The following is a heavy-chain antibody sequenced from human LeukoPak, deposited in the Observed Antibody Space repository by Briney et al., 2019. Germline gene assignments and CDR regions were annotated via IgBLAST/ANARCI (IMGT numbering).Heavy chain of an antibody. J-gene: IGHJ4*02. Sequence: GASVKVSCKASGYTFTGYYMHWVRQAPGQGLEWMGWINPNSGGTNYAQKFQGRVTMTRDTSIGTAYMELSRLRSDDTAVYYCARDPRSRYSYGYYFDYWGQGTLVTVSS. CDR2: INPNSGGT. CDR3: ARDPRSRYSYGYYFDY. CDR1: GYTFTGYY. D-gene: IGHD5-18*01. V-gene: IGHV1-2*02.